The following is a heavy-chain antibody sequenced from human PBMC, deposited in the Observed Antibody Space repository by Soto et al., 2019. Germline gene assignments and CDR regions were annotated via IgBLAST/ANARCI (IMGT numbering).Heavy chain of an antibody. CDR1: GFTFSNAW. Sequence: GGSLRLSCAASGFTFSNAWMNWVRQAPGKGLEWVGRIKSKTDGGTTDYAAPVKGRFTISRDDSKNTLDLQMNSLKTEDTAVYYCTSRLSPIVLMVYGNAFDIWGQGTMVTVSS. D-gene: IGHD2-8*01. CDR3: TSRLSPIVLMVYGNAFDI. CDR2: IKSKTDGGTT. J-gene: IGHJ3*02. V-gene: IGHV3-15*07.